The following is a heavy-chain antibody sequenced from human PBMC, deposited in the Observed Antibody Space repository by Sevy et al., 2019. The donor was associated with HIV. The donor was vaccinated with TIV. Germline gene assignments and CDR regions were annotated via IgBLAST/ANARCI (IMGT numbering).Heavy chain of an antibody. V-gene: IGHV3-30*02. CDR2: IRFDGTNK. CDR3: AKDRVVVVPAAPGLRYYYGMDV. D-gene: IGHD2-2*01. J-gene: IGHJ6*02. CDR1: GFTFNYYG. Sequence: GSLRLSCAASGFTFNYYGMYWVRQAPGKGLEWVAFIRFDGTNKDYADSVKGRFTISRDNSKNTVYLQMNSLRAEDTAVYYCAKDRVVVVPAAPGLRYYYGMDVWGQGTTVTVSS.